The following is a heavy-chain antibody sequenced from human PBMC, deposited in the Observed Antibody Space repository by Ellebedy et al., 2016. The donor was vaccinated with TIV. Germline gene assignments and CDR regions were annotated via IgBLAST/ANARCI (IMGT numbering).Heavy chain of an antibody. CDR1: GGNFNSYV. Sequence: AASVKVSCKASGGNFNSYVFNWVRQAPGQGLEWMGRIVPSLGTANYAQKFQVRVTSTADPATGTAYMELSSLKSDDTATYYCAIGRIPTTSWLDPWGQGTLVIVSS. CDR3: AIGRIPTTSWLDP. D-gene: IGHD5-12*01. CDR2: IVPSLGTA. J-gene: IGHJ5*02. V-gene: IGHV1-69*11.